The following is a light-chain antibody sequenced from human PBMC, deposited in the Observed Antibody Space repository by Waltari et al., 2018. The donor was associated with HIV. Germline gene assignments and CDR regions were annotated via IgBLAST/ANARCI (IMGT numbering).Light chain of an antibody. CDR3: MQATKSTWT. CDR2: YGS. Sequence: VLTQTPLSSPVTLVQPASISCRSCQSHVHSDRNTYLSWLQQRPGQPPRLLLFYGSNRFSGVADRFTGSEAGTEFTLKISRVEPEDVGVYYCMQATKSTWTFGQGPKVE. J-gene: IGKJ1*01. V-gene: IGKV2-24*01. CDR1: QSHVHSDRNTY.